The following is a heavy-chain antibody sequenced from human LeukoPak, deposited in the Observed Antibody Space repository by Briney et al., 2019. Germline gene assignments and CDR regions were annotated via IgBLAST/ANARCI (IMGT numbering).Heavy chain of an antibody. CDR3: AKERDTAMVTIDY. V-gene: IGHV3-30*02. CDR2: IRYDGSNK. Sequence: GGSLRLSCAASGFTFSSYGMHWVRQAPGKGPEWVAFIRYDGSNKYYADSVKGRFTISRDNSKNTLYLQMNSLRAEDTAVYYCAKERDTAMVTIDYWGQGTLVTVSS. J-gene: IGHJ4*02. CDR1: GFTFSSYG. D-gene: IGHD5-18*01.